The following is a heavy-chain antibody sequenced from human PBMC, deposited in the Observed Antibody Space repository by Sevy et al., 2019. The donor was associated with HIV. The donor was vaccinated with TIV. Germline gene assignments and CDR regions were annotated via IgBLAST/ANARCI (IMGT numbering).Heavy chain of an antibody. D-gene: IGHD3-16*01. CDR2: ISGSGGST. J-gene: IGHJ6*02. CDR3: AKMITSYYYYGMDV. Sequence: GESLKISCAASGFTFSSYAMSWVRQAPGKGLEWVSAISGSGGSTYYADSVKGRFTISRDNSKNTLYLQMNSLRAEDTAVYHCAKMITSYYYYGMDVWGQGTTVTVSS. CDR1: GFTFSSYA. V-gene: IGHV3-23*01.